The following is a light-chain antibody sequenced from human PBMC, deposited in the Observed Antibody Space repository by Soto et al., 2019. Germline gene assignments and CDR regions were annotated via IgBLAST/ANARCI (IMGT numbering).Light chain of an antibody. V-gene: IGKV3-11*01. J-gene: IGKJ3*01. Sequence: TQSPSLLSASTGDRVTISCRMSQGISSYLAWYQQKPGQAPRLLIYDASNRATGIPARFSGSGSGTDFTLTISSLEPEDFAVYYCQQRSNWPQKFTFGPGTKVDIK. CDR1: QGISSY. CDR2: DAS. CDR3: QQRSNWPQKFT.